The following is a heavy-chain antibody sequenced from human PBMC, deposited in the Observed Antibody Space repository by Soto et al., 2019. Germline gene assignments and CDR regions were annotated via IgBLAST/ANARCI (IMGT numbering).Heavy chain of an antibody. V-gene: IGHV1-69*13. CDR1: GGTFSSQS. J-gene: IGHJ6*02. D-gene: IGHD1-1*01. CDR2: IIPIFGPA. CDR3: ATGSFTSTGGRIGYHYNAMDV. Sequence: SVKVSCKSSGGTFSSQSINWVRQSPGQGLEWMGGIIPIFGPANFAKKFQGRVTITADESTTTAYMELSSLTSEDTAVYYCATGSFTSTGGRIGYHYNAMDVWGQGTTVTVSS.